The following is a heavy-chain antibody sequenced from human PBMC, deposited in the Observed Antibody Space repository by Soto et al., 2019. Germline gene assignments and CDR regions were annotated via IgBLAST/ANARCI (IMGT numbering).Heavy chain of an antibody. D-gene: IGHD3-10*01. J-gene: IGHJ6*03. CDR2: ISYDGSNK. CDR1: GFTFSSYG. Sequence: QVQLVESGGGVVQPGRSLRLSCAASGFTFSSYGMHWVRQAPGKGLEWVAVISYDGSNKYYADSVKGRFTISRDNSKNTLYLQMNSLRAEDTAVYYCAKDRGRITMVRGVMDVWGKGTTVTVSS. V-gene: IGHV3-30*18. CDR3: AKDRGRITMVRGVMDV.